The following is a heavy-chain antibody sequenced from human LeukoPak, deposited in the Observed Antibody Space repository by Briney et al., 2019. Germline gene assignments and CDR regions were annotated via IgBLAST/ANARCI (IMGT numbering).Heavy chain of an antibody. CDR1: GLTFISYW. CDR3: VINSEGRLGELSSPAGVVSVY. V-gene: IGHV3-7*01. J-gene: IGHJ4*02. Sequence: PGGPLSFSFQASGLTFISYWLSWVGQAPGRGREGVANIKQDGSEKYYVDSVKGRFTISRDNAKNSLYLQMNSLRAEDTAVYYCVINSEGRLGELSSPAGVVSVYWGQGTLVTVSS. CDR2: IKQDGSEK. D-gene: IGHD3-16*02.